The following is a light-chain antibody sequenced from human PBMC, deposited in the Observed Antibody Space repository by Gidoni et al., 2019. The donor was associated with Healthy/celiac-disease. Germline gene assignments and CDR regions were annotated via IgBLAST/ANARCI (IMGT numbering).Light chain of an antibody. CDR2: DAS. V-gene: IGKV3-11*01. CDR1: QSVSSY. J-gene: IGKJ4*01. Sequence: EIVLTQSPATLSLSPGERATLSCRASQSVSSYLAWYQQKPGQAPRLLIYDASNRATGIPARFSGSGSGTDFTLTISSLEPEDFAVSYCQQGRAFGGGTKVEIK. CDR3: QQGRA.